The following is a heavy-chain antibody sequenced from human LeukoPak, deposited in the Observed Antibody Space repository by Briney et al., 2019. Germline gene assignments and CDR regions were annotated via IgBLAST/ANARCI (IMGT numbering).Heavy chain of an antibody. J-gene: IGHJ4*02. CDR3: TTDSGGYSYGYNY. V-gene: IGHV3-21*03. Sequence: GGSLRLSCATSGFTFNNYNMNWVRQAPGRALEWVSSITSSGTYIFYADSVKGRFTISRDNAKNSLYLQMNSLGPEDTAVYYCTTDSGGYSYGYNYWGQGTLVTVSS. CDR1: GFTFNNYN. D-gene: IGHD5-18*01. CDR2: ITSSGTYI.